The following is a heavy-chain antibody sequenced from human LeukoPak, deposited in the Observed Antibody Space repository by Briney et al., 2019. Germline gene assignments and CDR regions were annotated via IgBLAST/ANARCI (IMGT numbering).Heavy chain of an antibody. CDR3: ARGGLISLANTPLGAFDI. D-gene: IGHD3/OR15-3a*01. V-gene: IGHV4-34*01. CDR2: INHSGSI. J-gene: IGHJ3*02. CDR1: GGSFSGYY. Sequence: SETLSLTCAVYGGSFSGYYWSWIRQPPGKGLEWIGEINHSGSINYNPSLKSRVTISVDTSKNQFSLQLNSVTPEDTAVYYCARGGLISLANTPLGAFDIWGQGTMVSVSS.